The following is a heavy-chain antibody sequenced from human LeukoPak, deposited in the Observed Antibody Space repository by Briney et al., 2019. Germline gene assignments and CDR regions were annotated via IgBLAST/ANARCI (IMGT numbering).Heavy chain of an antibody. J-gene: IGHJ4*02. CDR1: GFTFSSYA. CDR3: ARNTYYYDSSGYYGIDY. Sequence: GRSLRLSCAASGFTFSSYAMHWVRQAPGKGLEWVAVISYDGSNKYYADSVKGRFTISRDNSKNTLCLQMNSLRAEDTAVYYCARNTYYYDSSGYYGIDYWGQGTLVTVSS. V-gene: IGHV3-30-3*01. D-gene: IGHD3-22*01. CDR2: ISYDGSNK.